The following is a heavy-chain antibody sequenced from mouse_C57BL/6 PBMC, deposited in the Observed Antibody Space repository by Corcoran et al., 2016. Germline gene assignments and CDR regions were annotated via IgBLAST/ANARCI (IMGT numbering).Heavy chain of an antibody. CDR1: GYTFTDYY. V-gene: IGHV1-75*01. CDR2: IFPGSGST. J-gene: IGHJ2*01. Sequence: QVQLQQSGPELVKPGASVKISCKASGYTFTDYYINWVKQRPGQGLEWIGWIFPGSGSTYYNEKFKGKATLTVDKSSSTAYVLLSSLTSEDSAVYFCAREEDGYPDYWGQGTTLTVSS. CDR3: AREEDGYPDY. D-gene: IGHD2-3*01.